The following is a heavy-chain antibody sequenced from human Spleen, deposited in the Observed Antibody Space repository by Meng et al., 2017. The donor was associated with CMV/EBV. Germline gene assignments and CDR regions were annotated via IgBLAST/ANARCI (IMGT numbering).Heavy chain of an antibody. CDR1: GYSFTSQW. Sequence: KVSCKGSGYSFTSQWIGWVRQMPGKGLEWMGIIYPGDSDTRHSPSFRGQVTISVDKSISTAYLQWSSLKASDTAIYYCARHQPFDYWGQGTLVTVSS. J-gene: IGHJ4*02. CDR2: IYPGDSDT. CDR3: ARHQPFDY. V-gene: IGHV5-51*01.